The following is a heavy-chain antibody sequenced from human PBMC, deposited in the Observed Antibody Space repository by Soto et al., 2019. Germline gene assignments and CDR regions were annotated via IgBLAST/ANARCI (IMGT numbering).Heavy chain of an antibody. V-gene: IGHV3-30*18. D-gene: IGHD4-17*01. CDR1: GFTFSNYG. Sequence: QVQLVESGGGVVQPGRSLRLSCAASGFTFSNYGMHWVRQAPGKGLEWVAVRSYHGRDKYSADTVTGAFTTSRDNYKNTLYLQMDSLRAEDTAVYYCAKDHLTTTVTTVGYWGQGTLVTVSS. CDR2: RSYHGRDK. J-gene: IGHJ4*02. CDR3: AKDHLTTTVTTVGY.